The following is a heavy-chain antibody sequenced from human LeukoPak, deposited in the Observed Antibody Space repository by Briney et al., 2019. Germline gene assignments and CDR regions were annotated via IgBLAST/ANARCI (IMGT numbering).Heavy chain of an antibody. CDR3: ARDYVLLWFGELTYAFDI. J-gene: IGHJ3*02. CDR1: GFTFSSYG. D-gene: IGHD3-10*01. Sequence: GGSLRLSRAASGFTFSSYGMHWVRQAPGKGLEWVAVIWYDGSNKYYADSVRGRFTISRDNSKNTLYLQMNSLRAEDTAVYYCARDYVLLWFGELTYAFDIWGQGTMVTVSS. CDR2: IWYDGSNK. V-gene: IGHV3-33*01.